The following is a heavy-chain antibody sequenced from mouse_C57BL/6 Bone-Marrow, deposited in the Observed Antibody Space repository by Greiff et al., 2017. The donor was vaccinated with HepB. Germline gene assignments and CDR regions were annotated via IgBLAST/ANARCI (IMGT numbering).Heavy chain of an antibody. CDR3: ARYGYDGACFAY. CDR2: INPNNGGT. D-gene: IGHD2-2*01. CDR1: GYTFTDYY. J-gene: IGHJ3*01. Sequence: EVQLQQSGPELVKPGASVKISCKASGYTFTDYYMNWVKQSHGKSLEWIGDINPNNGGTSYNQKFKGKATLTVDKSSSTAYMELRSLTSEDSAVYYCARYGYDGACFAYWGQGTLVTVSA. V-gene: IGHV1-26*01.